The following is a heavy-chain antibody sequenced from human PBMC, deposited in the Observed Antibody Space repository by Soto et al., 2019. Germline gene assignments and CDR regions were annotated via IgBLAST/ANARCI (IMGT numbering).Heavy chain of an antibody. D-gene: IGHD2-2*01. CDR3: AREDVVVPAAPAFDI. CDR2: IIPIFGTA. Sequence: SVKVSCKASGGTFSSYAISWVRQAPGQGLEWMGGIIPIFGTANYAQKFQGRVTITVDESTSTAYMELSSLRSEDTAVYYCAREDVVVPAAPAFDIWGQGTMVTVSS. V-gene: IGHV1-69*13. CDR1: GGTFSSYA. J-gene: IGHJ3*02.